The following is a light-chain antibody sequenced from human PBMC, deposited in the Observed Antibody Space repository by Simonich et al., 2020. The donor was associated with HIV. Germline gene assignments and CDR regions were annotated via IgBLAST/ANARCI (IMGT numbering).Light chain of an antibody. CDR3: AAWDDSLSGPGV. V-gene: IGLV1-47*01. Sequence: QSVLTQPPSASGTPGQRVTISCSGSSSNIGSNYEYWYQQLPGTAPKLLIYRNTQRPSGVPDRFSGSKSGTSASLAISGLRSEDEADYYCAAWDDSLSGPGVFGGGTKLTVL. J-gene: IGLJ3*02. CDR1: SSNIGSNY. CDR2: RNT.